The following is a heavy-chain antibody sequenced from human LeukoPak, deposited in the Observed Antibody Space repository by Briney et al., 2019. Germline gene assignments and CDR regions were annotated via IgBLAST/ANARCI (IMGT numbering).Heavy chain of an antibody. CDR1: GFIFSTYD. J-gene: IGHJ4*02. CDR3: VRETPDDSLDY. D-gene: IGHD3-22*01. V-gene: IGHV3-13*01. CDR2: IGSGGDT. Sequence: GGSLRLSCAASGFIFSTYDMHWVRQAPGKGLEWVSAIGSGGDTYYPDSMQGRFTISRENAKNSLYLQINSLRAGHTAVYYCVRETPDDSLDYWGQGTLVTVSS.